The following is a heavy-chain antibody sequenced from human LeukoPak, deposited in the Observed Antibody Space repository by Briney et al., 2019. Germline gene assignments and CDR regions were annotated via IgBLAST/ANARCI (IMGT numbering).Heavy chain of an antibody. Sequence: GGSLRLSCAASGFTFNNYGMNWVRQAPGKGLEWDSTISTSGGSTYYADSVKGRFIISRDNSKNTLYPQMNSLRGEDTAAYYCAKLGDYGYWGQGTLVTVYS. CDR1: GFTFNNYG. J-gene: IGHJ4*02. V-gene: IGHV3-23*01. CDR2: ISTSGGST. CDR3: AKLGDYGY. D-gene: IGHD4-17*01.